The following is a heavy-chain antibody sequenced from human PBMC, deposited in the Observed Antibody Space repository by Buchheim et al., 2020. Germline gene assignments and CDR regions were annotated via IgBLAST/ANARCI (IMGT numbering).Heavy chain of an antibody. V-gene: IGHV4-59*01. D-gene: IGHD3-10*01. J-gene: IGHJ6*02. CDR3: ARGPGQPYYYYYGMDV. CDR2: IYYSGST. CDR1: GGSISGYY. Sequence: QVQLQESGPGLVKPSETLSLTCPVSGGSISGYYWSWIRQPPGKGLEWIGYIYYSGSTNYNPSLKSRVTISVATSKNQFSLKLSSVTAADTAVYYCARGPGQPYYYYYGMDVWGQGTT.